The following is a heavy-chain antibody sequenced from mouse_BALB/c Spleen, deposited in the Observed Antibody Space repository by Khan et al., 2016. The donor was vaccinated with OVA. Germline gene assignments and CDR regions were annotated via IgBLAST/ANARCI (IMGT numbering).Heavy chain of an antibody. J-gene: IGHJ3*01. CDR3: VRDGAYHRNDGWFAY. V-gene: IGHV1-4*01. Sequence: QVQLQQSGAELARPGASVKMSCKASGYTFTSYTIHWIKKRPGQGLEWIGYINPSNGYTNYNQKFKDKATLTTEKSSTTAYLQLSSLTSDDSAVYNCVRDGAYHRNDGWFAYWGQGTLVTVSA. D-gene: IGHD2-14*01. CDR1: GYTFTSYT. CDR2: INPSNGYT.